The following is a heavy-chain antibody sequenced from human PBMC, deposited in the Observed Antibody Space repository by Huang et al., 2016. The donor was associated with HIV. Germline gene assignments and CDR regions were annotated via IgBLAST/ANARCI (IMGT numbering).Heavy chain of an antibody. Sequence: QVQLVQSGAEVKKPGSSVKVSCKASGGSFRNFAIGWVRQAPGQGLEWMVGIIPTLGTANYAQKFQGRVTIIADESTSTAYMELSSLRSEDTAVYYWATVDYYDTSGPQRGYFDNWGQGTLVTVSS. D-gene: IGHD3-22*01. CDR2: IIPTLGTA. V-gene: IGHV1-69*01. CDR3: ATVDYYDTSGPQRGYFDN. CDR1: GGSFRNFA. J-gene: IGHJ4*02.